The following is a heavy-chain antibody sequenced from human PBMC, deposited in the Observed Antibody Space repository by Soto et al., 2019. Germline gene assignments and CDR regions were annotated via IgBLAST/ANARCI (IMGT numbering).Heavy chain of an antibody. D-gene: IGHD3-9*01. CDR1: GYRFTSYV. Sequence: GEPLKISGKGSGYRFTSYVLGGVRQMPGKGLEWMGIIYPGDSDTRYSPSFQGQVTISADKSISTAYLQWSSLKASDTAMYYCARLLDAYYGMDVWGQGTTVTVSS. CDR3: ARLLDAYYGMDV. CDR2: IYPGDSDT. J-gene: IGHJ6*02. V-gene: IGHV5-51*01.